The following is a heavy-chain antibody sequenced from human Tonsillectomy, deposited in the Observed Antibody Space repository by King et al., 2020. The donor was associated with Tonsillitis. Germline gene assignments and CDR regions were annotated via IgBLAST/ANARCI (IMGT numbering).Heavy chain of an antibody. D-gene: IGHD3-22*01. CDR2: IYPGDSDI. J-gene: IGHJ3*02. CDR1: GYSFTSYW. Sequence: QLVQSGAEVKKPGESLKISCKGSGYSFTSYWISWVRQMPGKGLEWMGIIYPGDSDIRCSPSFQRQVTISADKSISTAYLQWSSLKASDTAMYYCARGYYYDSSGYDAFDIWGQGTMVTVSS. CDR3: ARGYYYDSSGYDAFDI. V-gene: IGHV5-51*01.